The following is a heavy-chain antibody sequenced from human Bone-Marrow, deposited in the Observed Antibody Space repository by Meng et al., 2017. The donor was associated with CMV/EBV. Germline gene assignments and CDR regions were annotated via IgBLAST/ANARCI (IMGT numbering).Heavy chain of an antibody. V-gene: IGHV4-39*07. CDR1: GGSINSTSYY. D-gene: IGHD2-2*01. CDR2: IYYSGST. Sequence: SETLSLTCTVSGGSINSTSYYWGWIRQPPGKGLEWIGSIYYSGSTYYNPSLKSRVTISVDTSKNQFSLKLSSVTAADTAVYYCARDWAPYCSSTSCYAFYYGMDVWGQGHTVTCSS. J-gene: IGHJ6*01. CDR3: ARDWAPYCSSTSCYAFYYGMDV.